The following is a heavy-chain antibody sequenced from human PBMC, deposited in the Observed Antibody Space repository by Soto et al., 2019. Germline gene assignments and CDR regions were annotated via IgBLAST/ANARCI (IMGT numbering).Heavy chain of an antibody. V-gene: IGHV1-18*01. Sequence: QVQLVQSGAEVKKPGASVKVSCKASGYTFTSYSISWVRQAPGQGLEWMGWISAYNGNTNYAQKLQGRVTMTTDTPPSTEYMEMRSLRYEDTAVYYSAREGPPSDYWGQGTLVTVSS. CDR3: AREGPPSDY. CDR2: ISAYNGNT. CDR1: GYTFTSYS. J-gene: IGHJ4*02.